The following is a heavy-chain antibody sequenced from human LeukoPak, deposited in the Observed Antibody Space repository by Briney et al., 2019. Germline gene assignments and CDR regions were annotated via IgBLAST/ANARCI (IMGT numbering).Heavy chain of an antibody. V-gene: IGHV3-21*01. CDR3: ASGTIVGARGADN. CDR2: ISGNSFHI. J-gene: IGHJ4*02. D-gene: IGHD1-26*01. CDR1: GFSFSDNS. Sequence: GGSLRLSCAASGFSFSDNSMTWVRQAPGKALEWVSSISGNSFHIFYADSVKGRFTISRDNAYKSLYLQLNSLRAEDTAVYYCASGTIVGARGADNWGQGTLVTVSS.